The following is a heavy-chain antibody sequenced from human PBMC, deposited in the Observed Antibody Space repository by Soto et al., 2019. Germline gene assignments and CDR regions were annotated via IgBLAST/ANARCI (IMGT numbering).Heavy chain of an antibody. CDR3: AREDGDFVYVN. Sequence: SETLSLTCSVYGASLSRGTDSWSWIRQPPGRALEWVGYIYNDGRTYYSPSLESRVTISVDTSQNQFSLSLTSVTTADTAVYYCAREDGDFVYVNWGQGTLVTVSS. CDR1: GASLSRGTDS. CDR2: IYNDGRT. D-gene: IGHD4-17*01. J-gene: IGHJ4*02. V-gene: IGHV4-61*01.